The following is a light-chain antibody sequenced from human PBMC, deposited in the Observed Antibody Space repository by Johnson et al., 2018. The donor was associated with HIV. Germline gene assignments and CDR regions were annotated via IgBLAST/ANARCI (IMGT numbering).Light chain of an antibody. V-gene: IGLV1-51*01. CDR3: GTWDSSLSAYV. J-gene: IGLJ1*01. CDR1: SSNIGNNY. Sequence: QSVLTQPPSVSAAPGQKVTISCSGSSSNIGNNYVSWYQQLPGTAPKLLIYDNNKRPSGIPDRFSGPKSGTSATLGINGLQTGDAADYYCGTWDSSLSAYVFGTGTKVTVL. CDR2: DNN.